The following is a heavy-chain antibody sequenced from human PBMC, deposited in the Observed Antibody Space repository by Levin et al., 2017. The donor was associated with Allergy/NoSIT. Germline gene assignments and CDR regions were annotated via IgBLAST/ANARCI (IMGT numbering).Heavy chain of an antibody. CDR2: IKQDGSEK. V-gene: IGHV3-7*04. J-gene: IGHJ4*02. CDR3: ARDPLYSRSWLDS. Sequence: SCAASGFNFSTYWMSWVRQAPGKGLEWVANIKQDGSEKNYVDSVKGRCTISRDNAKNSLYLQMNSLRAEDTAVYYCARDPLYSRSWLDSWGQGTLVTVSS. CDR1: GFNFSTYW. D-gene: IGHD6-13*01.